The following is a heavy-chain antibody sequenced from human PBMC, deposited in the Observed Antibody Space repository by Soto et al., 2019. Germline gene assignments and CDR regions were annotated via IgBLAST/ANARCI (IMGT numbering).Heavy chain of an antibody. Sequence: EVQLVESGGGLIQPGGSLRLSCAASGFTFGNYWMHWVRQPPGKGLVWVSSINGDGSSTTYADSVEGRFTVSRDSAKNTLHLQRNSPRVEDTAVYFCVRDGDYRGDYWGQGTLVTVSS. CDR2: INGDGSST. V-gene: IGHV3-74*03. D-gene: IGHD3-10*01. CDR1: GFTFGNYW. J-gene: IGHJ4*02. CDR3: VRDGDYRGDY.